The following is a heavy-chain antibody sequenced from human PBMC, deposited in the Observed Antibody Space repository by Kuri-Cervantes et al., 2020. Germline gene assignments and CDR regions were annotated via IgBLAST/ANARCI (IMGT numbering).Heavy chain of an antibody. CDR2: ISSSSSYI. CDR1: GFTFSSYS. Sequence: GESLKISCAASGFTFSSYSMNWVRQAPGKGLEWVSSISSSSSYIYYTDSVKGRFTISRDNSKNTLYLQMNSLRAEDTAVYYCAKDSRPIDYWGQGTLVTVSS. CDR3: AKDSRPIDY. J-gene: IGHJ4*02. V-gene: IGHV3-21*04.